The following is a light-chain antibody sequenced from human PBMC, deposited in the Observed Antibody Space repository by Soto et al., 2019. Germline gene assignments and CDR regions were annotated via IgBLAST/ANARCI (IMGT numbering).Light chain of an antibody. J-gene: IGKJ3*01. V-gene: IGKV1-9*01. CDR2: AAS. Sequence: DIQLTQSPSFLSASVGDRVTITCRASQGISSYLAWYQQKPGKAPKLLIYAASTLQSGVPSRFSGSGSGTEVPLTISSLQPEDFATYYCQQLNSYPPFTFGPGTKVDIK. CDR1: QGISSY. CDR3: QQLNSYPPFT.